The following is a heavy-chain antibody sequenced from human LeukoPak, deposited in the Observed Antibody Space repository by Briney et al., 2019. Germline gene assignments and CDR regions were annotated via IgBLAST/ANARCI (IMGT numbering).Heavy chain of an antibody. D-gene: IGHD6-13*01. J-gene: IGHJ4*02. CDR2: IYYSGST. V-gene: IGHV4-39*07. Sequence: KPSETLSLACTVSGGSISSSSHYWGWIRQPPGKGLEWIGSIYYSGSTNYNPSLKSRVTISVDTSKNQFSLKLSSVTAADTAVYYCARPRSIAAAGTPPFDYWGQGTLVTVSS. CDR1: GGSISSSSHY. CDR3: ARPRSIAAAGTPPFDY.